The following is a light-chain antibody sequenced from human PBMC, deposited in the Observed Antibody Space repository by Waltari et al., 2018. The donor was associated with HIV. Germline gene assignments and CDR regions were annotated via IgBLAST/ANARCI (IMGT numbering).Light chain of an antibody. CDR2: EVS. CDR1: SSDVGSYNL. J-gene: IGLJ3*02. V-gene: IGLV2-23*02. Sequence: QSALTQPASVSGSPGQSITISCTGTSSDVGSYNLVSWYQQHPGKASKLMIYEVSKRPSGGSHRFSGSKSGNTASLTISGLQAEDEADYYCCSYAGSTTFRVFGGGTKLTVL. CDR3: CSYAGSTTFRV.